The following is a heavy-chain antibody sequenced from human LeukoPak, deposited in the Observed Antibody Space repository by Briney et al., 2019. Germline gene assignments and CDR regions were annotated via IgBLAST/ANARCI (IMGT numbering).Heavy chain of an antibody. CDR2: INHSGST. CDR1: GGSFSGYY. J-gene: IGHJ5*02. Sequence: SETLSLTCAVYGGSFSGYYWSWIRQPPGKGLEWIGEINHSGSTNYNPSLKSRVTISVDTSKNQFSLKLSSVTAADTAVYYCARELTFRTSGYSSSWYLRNWFDPWGQGTLVTVSS. CDR3: ARELTFRTSGYSSSWYLRNWFDP. D-gene: IGHD6-13*01. V-gene: IGHV4-34*01.